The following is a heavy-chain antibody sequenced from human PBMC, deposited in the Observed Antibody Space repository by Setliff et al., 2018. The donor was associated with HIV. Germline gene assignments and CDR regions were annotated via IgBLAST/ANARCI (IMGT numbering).Heavy chain of an antibody. CDR2: ISGDGANT. Sequence: GGSLRLSCSASGFIFSNYAIHWVRQAPGKGLEYVSGISGDGANTYYAASVKDRFTISRDNSKNTVSLEMDSLRGEDTAVYYCARVRSWNFVDGMDVWGQGTTVTVSS. V-gene: IGHV3-64*04. J-gene: IGHJ6*02. CDR1: GFIFSNYA. D-gene: IGHD1-7*01. CDR3: ARVRSWNFVDGMDV.